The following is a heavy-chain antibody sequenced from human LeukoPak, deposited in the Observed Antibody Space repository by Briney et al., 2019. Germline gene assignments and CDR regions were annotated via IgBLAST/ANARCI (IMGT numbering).Heavy chain of an antibody. CDR2: ISAYNGNT. CDR3: ASGKIWFGELLSGEFDY. D-gene: IGHD3-10*01. J-gene: IGHJ4*02. Sequence: ASVKVSCKASGYTFTSYVISWVRQAPGQGLEGMGWISAYNGNTNYAQKLQGRVTMTTDTSTSTAYMELRSLRSDDTAVYYCASGKIWFGELLSGEFDYWGQGTLVTVSS. CDR1: GYTFTSYV. V-gene: IGHV1-18*01.